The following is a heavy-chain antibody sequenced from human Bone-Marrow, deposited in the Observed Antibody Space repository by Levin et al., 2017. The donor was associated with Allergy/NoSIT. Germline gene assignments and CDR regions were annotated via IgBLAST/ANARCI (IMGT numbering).Heavy chain of an antibody. V-gene: IGHV3-30*03. Sequence: LKISCVASGFAFSTFGMHWLRQAPGRGLEWLAIITYNGNASYYADSVKGRFIISRDNSKKTLYLQINNLRREDTAVYYCAVDSDYVPGFWGQGTLLIVSS. CDR3: AVDSDYVPGF. CDR2: ITYNGNAS. D-gene: IGHD5-12*01. CDR1: GFAFSTFG. J-gene: IGHJ4*02.